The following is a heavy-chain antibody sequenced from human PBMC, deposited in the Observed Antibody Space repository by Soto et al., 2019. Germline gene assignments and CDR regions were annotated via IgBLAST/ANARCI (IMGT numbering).Heavy chain of an antibody. Sequence: ESGGGVVQPGRSLRLSCAASGFTFSSYAMHWVRQARGKGLQWVVVISYDGSNKYYADSVKGRFTISRDNSKNTLYLQMNSLRAEDTAVYYCARDRRSIAAAGYFDYWGQGTLVTVSS. J-gene: IGHJ4*02. V-gene: IGHV3-30-3*01. CDR2: ISYDGSNK. D-gene: IGHD6-13*01. CDR1: GFTFSSYA. CDR3: ARDRRSIAAAGYFDY.